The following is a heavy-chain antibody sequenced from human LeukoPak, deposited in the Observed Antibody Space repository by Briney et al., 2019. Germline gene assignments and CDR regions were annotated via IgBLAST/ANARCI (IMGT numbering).Heavy chain of an antibody. CDR3: ARDYGDNRLDY. D-gene: IGHD4-17*01. CDR2: IHYTGST. Sequence: SETLSLTCSVSGGPITVYHWIWIRQPPGKGLEFIGYIHYTGSTNYNSSLTSRISISTDTSKNQFSLKMTSVTAADTAVYYCARDYGDNRLDYWGQGTLVTVSS. CDR1: GGPITVYH. J-gene: IGHJ4*02. V-gene: IGHV4-59*01.